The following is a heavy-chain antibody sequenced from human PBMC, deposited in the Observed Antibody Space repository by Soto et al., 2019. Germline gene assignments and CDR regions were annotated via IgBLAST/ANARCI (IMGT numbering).Heavy chain of an antibody. V-gene: IGHV1-69*08. J-gene: IGHJ4*02. CDR2: IIPILGIA. Sequence: QVQLVQSGAEVKKPGSSVKVSCKASGGTFSSYTISWVRQAPGQGLEWMGRIIPILGIANYAQKFQGRVTXTXDXLTSTAYMELSSLRSEDTAVYYCARDRGDGDYVFWSWGQGTLVTVSS. D-gene: IGHD4-17*01. CDR1: GGTFSSYT. CDR3: ARDRGDGDYVFWS.